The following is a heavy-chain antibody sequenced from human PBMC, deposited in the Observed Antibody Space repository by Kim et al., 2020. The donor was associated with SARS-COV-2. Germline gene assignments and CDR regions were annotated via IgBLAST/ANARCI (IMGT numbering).Heavy chain of an antibody. CDR2: T. Sequence: TYFNPSLKGRTTISLDKSKNHFSLRLPSVTAADTAVYYCARGDYYYYAMDIWGQGTTVTVSS. J-gene: IGHJ6*02. CDR3: ARGDYYYYAMDI. V-gene: IGHV4-30-2*05. D-gene: IGHD1-26*01.